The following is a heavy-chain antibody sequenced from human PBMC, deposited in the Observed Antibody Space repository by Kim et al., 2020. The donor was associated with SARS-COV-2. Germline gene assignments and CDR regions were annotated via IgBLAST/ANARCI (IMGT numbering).Heavy chain of an antibody. CDR3: AGGWFGKPHFDY. V-gene: IGHV1-3*01. D-gene: IGHD3-10*01. Sequence: ASVKVSCKASGYTFTTYDMHWVRQAPGQRLEWMGWINAGNGNINYLENFQGRLTMTRDTSASTVYMEVSSLTSEDTAVYYCAGGWFGKPHFDYWGQGTLVTVSS. CDR1: GYTFTTYD. CDR2: INAGNGNI. J-gene: IGHJ4*02.